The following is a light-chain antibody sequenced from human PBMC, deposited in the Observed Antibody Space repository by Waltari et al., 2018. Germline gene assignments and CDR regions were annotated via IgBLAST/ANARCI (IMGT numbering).Light chain of an antibody. Sequence: YQQPPGKALKLIIFEVSNRPSVVSNRCAGSKSDNTASLTISALQAEDEADYYCSSYISSSTRERIGGGTSLTVL. J-gene: IGLJ2*01. CDR2: EVS. V-gene: IGLV2-14*03. CDR3: SSYISSSTRER.